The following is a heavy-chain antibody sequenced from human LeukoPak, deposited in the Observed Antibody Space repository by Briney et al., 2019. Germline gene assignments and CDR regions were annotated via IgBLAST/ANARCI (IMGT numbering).Heavy chain of an antibody. CDR2: INPNSGGT. Sequence: ASVTVSFKASGYTFTVYYMHWVRQAPGQGLEWVGWINPNSGGTNYAQKFQGRVTMTRDTSISTAYMELSRLRSDDTAVYYCARVKREWRLLFYFDYWGQGTLVTVSS. D-gene: IGHD2-21*02. CDR3: ARVKREWRLLFYFDY. J-gene: IGHJ4*02. V-gene: IGHV1-2*02. CDR1: GYTFTVYY.